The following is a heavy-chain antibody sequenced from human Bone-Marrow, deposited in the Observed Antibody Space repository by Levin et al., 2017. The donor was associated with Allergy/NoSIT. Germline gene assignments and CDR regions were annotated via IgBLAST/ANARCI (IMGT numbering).Heavy chain of an antibody. CDR1: GFTFSSYA. Sequence: GGSLRLSCAASGFTFSSYAMSWVRQAPGKGLELVSGIRGSGVGTYYADSVKGRFTISRDNSKNTLYLQMKSLRAEDTAVYYCAKDISSSWSTGDLDYWGQGTQVTVSS. D-gene: IGHD6-6*01. V-gene: IGHV3-23*01. CDR2: IRGSGVGT. J-gene: IGHJ4*02. CDR3: AKDISSSWSTGDLDY.